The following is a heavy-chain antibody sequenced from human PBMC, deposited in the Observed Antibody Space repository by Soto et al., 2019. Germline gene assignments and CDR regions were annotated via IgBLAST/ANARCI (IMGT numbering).Heavy chain of an antibody. Sequence: GGSLRLSCAASGFTFSSYSMNWVRQAPGKGLEWVSYISSSSSTIYYADSVKGRFTISRDNAKNSLYLQMNSLRDEDTAVYYCARDGKGEGATTFRYYYGMDVWGQGTTVTVSS. J-gene: IGHJ6*02. CDR3: ARDGKGEGATTFRYYYGMDV. D-gene: IGHD1-26*01. CDR1: GFTFSSYS. V-gene: IGHV3-48*02. CDR2: ISSSSSTI.